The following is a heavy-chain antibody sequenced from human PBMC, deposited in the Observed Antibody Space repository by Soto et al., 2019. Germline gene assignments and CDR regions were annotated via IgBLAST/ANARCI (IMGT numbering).Heavy chain of an antibody. J-gene: IGHJ4*02. V-gene: IGHV1-69*02. CDR2: IIPILGIA. D-gene: IGHD2-15*01. CDR3: AGAHCSGGSCSPTRFVGY. CDR1: GGTFSSYT. Sequence: SVKVSCKASGGTFSSYTISWVRQAPGQGLEWMGRIIPILGIANYAQKFQGRVTITADKSTSTAYLELSSLRSEDTAVYYCAGAHCSGGSCSPTRFVGYWGEGALVAVCS.